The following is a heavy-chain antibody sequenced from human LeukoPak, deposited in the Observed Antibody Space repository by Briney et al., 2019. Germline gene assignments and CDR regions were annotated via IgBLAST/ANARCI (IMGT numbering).Heavy chain of an antibody. CDR2: INPNSGGT. Sequence: VASVKVSCKASGYTFTGYFMNWVRQAPGQGPEWMGRINPNSGGTNYAQKFQGRVTMTRDTSISTAYMELSRLRSDDTAVYYCARVGGRGVTNWFDPWGQGTLVTVSS. CDR3: ARVGGRGVTNWFDP. CDR1: GYTFTGYF. V-gene: IGHV1-2*06. J-gene: IGHJ5*02. D-gene: IGHD3-10*01.